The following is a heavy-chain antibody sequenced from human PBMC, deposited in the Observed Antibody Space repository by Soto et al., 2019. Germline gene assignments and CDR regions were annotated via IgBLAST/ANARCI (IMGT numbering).Heavy chain of an antibody. CDR1: GYTFTSYD. V-gene: IGHV1-8*01. CDR2: MNPNSGNT. D-gene: IGHD3-16*02. J-gene: IGHJ6*02. CDR3: ARAYYDYVWGSYRYYYYGMDV. Sequence: ASVKVSCKASGYTFTSYDINWVRQATGQGLEWMGWMNPNSGNTGYAQKFQGRVTMTRNTSISTAYMELSSLRSEDTAVYYCARAYYDYVWGSYRYYYYGMDVWGQGTTVTVSS.